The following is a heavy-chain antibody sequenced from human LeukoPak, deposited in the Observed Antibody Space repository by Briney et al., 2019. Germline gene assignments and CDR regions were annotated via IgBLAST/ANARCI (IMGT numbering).Heavy chain of an antibody. CDR1: GFTFSSYA. D-gene: IGHD1-26*01. J-gene: IGHJ4*02. V-gene: IGHV3-64*01. CDR2: ISSNGGST. CDR3: ARGGSGTPR. Sequence: GGSLRLSCAASGFTFSSYAMHWVRQAPRKGLEYVSAISSNGGSTYYANSVKGRFTISRDNSKNTLYLQMGSLRAEDMAVYYCARGGSGTPRWGQGTLVTVSS.